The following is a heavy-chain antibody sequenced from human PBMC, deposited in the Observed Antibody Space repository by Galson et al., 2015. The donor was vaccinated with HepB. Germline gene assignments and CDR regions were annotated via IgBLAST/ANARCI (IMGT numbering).Heavy chain of an antibody. Sequence: SLRLSCAASGFTLSDYYMSWIRQTPGKGLEWVSHISSTSTYRNYADSVKGRFTISRDNAKNSLYLQMNSLRDEDAAVYYCARVVTYHYGSGTRYYVDYWGQGTLVTVSS. CDR1: GFTLSDYY. D-gene: IGHD3-10*01. CDR3: ARVVTYHYGSGTRYYVDY. V-gene: IGHV3-11*05. J-gene: IGHJ4*02. CDR2: ISSTSTYR.